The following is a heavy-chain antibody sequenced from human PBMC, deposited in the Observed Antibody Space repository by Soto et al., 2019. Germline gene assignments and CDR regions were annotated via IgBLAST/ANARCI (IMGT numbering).Heavy chain of an antibody. J-gene: IGHJ4*02. V-gene: IGHV1-8*01. Sequence: ASVKVSCKAAGYTFTSYDINWVRQATGQDYEWMGWMNPNSGNTAYAQKFQGRVTMTRDTSKSTAFMELSSLTSEDTAVYYCARGPRNWGVDYWGQGTLVTVSS. CDR2: MNPNSGNT. CDR1: GYTFTSYD. CDR3: ARGPRNWGVDY. D-gene: IGHD7-27*01.